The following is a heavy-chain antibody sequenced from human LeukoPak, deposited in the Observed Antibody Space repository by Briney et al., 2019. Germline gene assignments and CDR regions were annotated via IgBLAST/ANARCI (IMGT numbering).Heavy chain of an antibody. CDR2: IYYTGNT. J-gene: IGHJ4*02. CDR3: ARWVATPRGYFDY. D-gene: IGHD5-12*01. Sequence: SSETLSLTCTVSGGSISSGDYYWGWIRQPPGKGLEWIGNIYYTGNTYYNPSLKSPVTISVDTSKNQFSLKLSSVTAADTAVYYCARWVATPRGYFDYWGQGTLVTVSS. V-gene: IGHV4-39*01. CDR1: GGSISSGDYY.